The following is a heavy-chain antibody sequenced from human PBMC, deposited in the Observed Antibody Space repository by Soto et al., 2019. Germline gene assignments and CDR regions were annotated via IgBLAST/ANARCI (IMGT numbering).Heavy chain of an antibody. D-gene: IGHD3-9*01. CDR3: SRDADVVTGYYGNGFDP. CDR1: GGSIRGYY. Sequence: SVLMSVTYAVFGGSIRGYYWRCIRQNQGKGLEWIGEINDSGSTNYNPSLKSRVTISVDTSKNQFSLKLSSVTAADTAVYYCSRDADVVTGYYGNGFDPWGKRTPDTVTS. V-gene: IGHV4-34*01. CDR2: INDSGST. J-gene: IGHJ5*02.